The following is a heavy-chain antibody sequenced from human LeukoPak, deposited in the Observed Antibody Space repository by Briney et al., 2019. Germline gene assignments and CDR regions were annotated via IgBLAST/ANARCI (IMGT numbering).Heavy chain of an antibody. D-gene: IGHD3-22*01. CDR1: GGSISSGGYY. CDR2: IYYSGST. CDR3: ARGAVVVIPRGAFDI. V-gene: IGHV4-31*03. J-gene: IGHJ3*02. Sequence: PSETLSLTCTVSGGSISSGGYYWSWIRQHPGKGLEWIGYIYYSGSTYYNPSLKSRVTISVDTSKNQFSLKLSSVTAADTAVYYCARGAVVVIPRGAFDIWGQGTMVTVSS.